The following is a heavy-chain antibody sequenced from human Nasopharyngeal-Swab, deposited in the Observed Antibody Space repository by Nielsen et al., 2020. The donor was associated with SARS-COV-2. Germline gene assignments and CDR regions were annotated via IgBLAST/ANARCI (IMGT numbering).Heavy chain of an antibody. V-gene: IGHV3-30-3*01. CDR1: GFTFSSYA. J-gene: IGHJ4*02. CDR3: ARDNSRGGNYAGVYYFDY. D-gene: IGHD1-7*01. CDR2: ISYEGNHK. Sequence: GESLKISCGASGFTFSSYAMHWVRQAPGKGLEWVAVISYEGNHKYYADSVKGRFTISRDKSKNTLYRQMNSLRAEDTAVYYCARDNSRGGNYAGVYYFDYWGQGTLVTVSS.